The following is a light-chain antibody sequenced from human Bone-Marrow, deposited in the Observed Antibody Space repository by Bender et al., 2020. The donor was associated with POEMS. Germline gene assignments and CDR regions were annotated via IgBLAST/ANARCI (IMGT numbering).Light chain of an antibody. Sequence: QSVLNQPPSASGTPGQRVTISCSGSSSNIGSNYVNWYQQFPGMAPKLLIYRNNERPSGVPDRFSGSKSVTSASLAISGLRSEDEADYYCAAWDDSLSGLVFGGGTTLTVL. V-gene: IGLV1-47*01. J-gene: IGLJ3*02. CDR1: SSNIGSNY. CDR2: RNN. CDR3: AAWDDSLSGLV.